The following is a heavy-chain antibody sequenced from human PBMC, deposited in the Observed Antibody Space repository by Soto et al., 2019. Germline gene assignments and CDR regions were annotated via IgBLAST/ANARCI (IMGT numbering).Heavy chain of an antibody. CDR1: GFIFSDYS. Sequence: EVQLVESGGGLVKPGGSLRLSCAASGFIFSDYSMNWVRQAPGKGLEWVSSISSCSSYIYYADSVKGRFTISRDNAKNSVYLQMNSLREEDTAVYYCASARSTVNTPPFDYWGQGTLVTVSS. V-gene: IGHV3-21*01. D-gene: IGHD4-17*01. CDR3: ASARSTVNTPPFDY. CDR2: ISSCSSYI. J-gene: IGHJ4*02.